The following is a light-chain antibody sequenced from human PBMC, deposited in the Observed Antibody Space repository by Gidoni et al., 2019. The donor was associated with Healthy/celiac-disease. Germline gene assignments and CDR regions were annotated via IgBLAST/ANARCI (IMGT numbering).Light chain of an antibody. J-gene: IGKJ4*01. CDR3: QQYNNWPLT. CDR2: GAS. V-gene: IGKV3-15*01. CDR1: QSVSSN. Sequence: EIVMTQSPATLSVSPGERATLSCRASQSVSSNLAWYQQKPGQAPRLRIYGASTRATGFPARFSGSGSGTEFTLTISSLQSEDFAVYYCQQYNNWPLTFGGGTKVEI.